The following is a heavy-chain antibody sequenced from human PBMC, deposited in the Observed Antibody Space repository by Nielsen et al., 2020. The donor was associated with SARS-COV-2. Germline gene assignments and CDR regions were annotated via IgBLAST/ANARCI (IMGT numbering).Heavy chain of an antibody. J-gene: IGHJ3*02. V-gene: IGHV4-31*03. CDR3: ARDYFGDYLDGFDI. CDR1: GGSISSGGYY. D-gene: IGHD4-17*01. Sequence: SETLSLTCTVSGGSISSGGYYWSWIRQHPGKGLAWIGYIYYSGSTYYNPSLKSRVTISVDTSKNQFSLKLSSVTPADTAVYYCARDYFGDYLDGFDIWGQGTLVTVSS. CDR2: IYYSGST.